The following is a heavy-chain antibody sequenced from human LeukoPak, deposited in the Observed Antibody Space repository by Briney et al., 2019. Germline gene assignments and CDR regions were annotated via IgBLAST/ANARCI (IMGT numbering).Heavy chain of an antibody. J-gene: IGHJ5*02. D-gene: IGHD3-10*01. CDR1: GGSIISSNYY. V-gene: IGHV4-39*01. CDR2: VYNSGTT. CDR3: ARLWFGNGRTFDP. Sequence: SETLSLTCTVSGGSIISSNYYWAWIRQPPGKELEWLATVYNSGTTYYTPSLKSRATISVDMSKDQFSLKLDSVTAADTALYYCARLWFGNGRTFDPWGQGTLVTVSS.